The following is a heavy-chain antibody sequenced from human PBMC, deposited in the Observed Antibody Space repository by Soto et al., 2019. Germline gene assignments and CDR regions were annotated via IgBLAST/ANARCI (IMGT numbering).Heavy chain of an antibody. CDR1: GFTFSSYA. D-gene: IGHD3-3*01. V-gene: IGHV3-23*01. J-gene: IGHJ4*02. CDR2: IRGSGGST. Sequence: HPGGSLRLSCAASGFTFSSYAMSGVRQAPGKGLEWVSAIRGSGGSTYYADSVKGRFTISRDNSKNTLYLQMNSLRAEDTAVYYCAKGSVKGVILRFLEWLPIALGFGYWGQGTLVTVSS. CDR3: AKGSVKGVILRFLEWLPIALGFGY.